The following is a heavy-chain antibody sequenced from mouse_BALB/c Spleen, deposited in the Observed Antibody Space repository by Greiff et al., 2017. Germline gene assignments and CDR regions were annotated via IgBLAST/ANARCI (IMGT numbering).Heavy chain of an antibody. CDR2: IYPGDGDT. J-gene: IGHJ3*01. V-gene: IGHV1-87*01. D-gene: IGHD1-1*01. CDR1: GYTFTSYW. Sequence: QVQLQQSGAELARPGASVKLSCKASGYTFTSYWMQWVKQRPGQGLEWIGAIYPGDGDTRYTQKFKGKATLTADKSSSTAYMQLSSLASEDSAVYYCAREGETTVPFAYWGQGTLVTVSA. CDR3: AREGETTVPFAY.